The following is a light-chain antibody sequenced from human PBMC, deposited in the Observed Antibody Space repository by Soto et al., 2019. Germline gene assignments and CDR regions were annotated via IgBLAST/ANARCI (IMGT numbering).Light chain of an antibody. V-gene: IGLV3-21*04. CDR1: NIGSKS. CDR2: YDS. CDR3: QVWDSSSDHPRV. J-gene: IGLJ2*01. Sequence: SYELTQPPSVSVAPGKTARITCGGNNIGSKSVPWYQQKPGQAPVLVIYYDSDRPSGIPERFSGSNSGNTATLTISRVEAGDEADYDCQVWDSSSDHPRVFGGGTKLTVL.